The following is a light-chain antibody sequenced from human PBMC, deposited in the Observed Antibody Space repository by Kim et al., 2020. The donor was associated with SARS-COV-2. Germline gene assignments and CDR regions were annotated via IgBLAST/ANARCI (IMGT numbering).Light chain of an antibody. CDR1: QNINGW. CDR3: QQYNSYPLT. J-gene: IGKJ4*01. CDR2: AAS. V-gene: IGKV1D-16*01. Sequence: DIQMTQFPSSLSASVGDRVTITCRASQNINGWLAWYQQKPGKAPKSLIYAASSLDRGVPLRFTGSGSGADFNLTISSLQPEDFATYYCQQYNSYPLTFGGGTKVEIK.